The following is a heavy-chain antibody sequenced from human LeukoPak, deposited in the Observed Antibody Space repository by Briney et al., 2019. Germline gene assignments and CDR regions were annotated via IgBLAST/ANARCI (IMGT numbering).Heavy chain of an antibody. J-gene: IGHJ4*02. D-gene: IGHD3-3*01. CDR2: IIPIFGTA. CDR1: GGTFSSYA. V-gene: IGHV1-69*13. CDR3: ARQHDFWSGYLFY. Sequence: VKVSCKASGGTFSSYAISWVRQAPGQGLEWMGGIIPIFGTANYAQKFQGRVTITADKSTSTAYMELSSLRSEDTAVYYCARQHDFWSGYLFYWGRGTLVTVSS.